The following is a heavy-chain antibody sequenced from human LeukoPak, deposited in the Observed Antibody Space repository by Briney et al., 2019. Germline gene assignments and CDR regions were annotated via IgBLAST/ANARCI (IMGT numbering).Heavy chain of an antibody. CDR2: VDPEDGET. V-gene: IGHV1-69-2*01. J-gene: IGHJ4*02. D-gene: IGHD5-12*01. CDR3: ARRIGYSGFDY. Sequence: GASVKVSCKVSGYTFTDYYMHWVQQAPGKGLEWMGLVDPEDGETIYAEKFQGRVTMTEDTSTDTAYMELSSLRSEDTAVYYCARRIGYSGFDYWGQGTLVTVSS. CDR1: GYTFTDYY.